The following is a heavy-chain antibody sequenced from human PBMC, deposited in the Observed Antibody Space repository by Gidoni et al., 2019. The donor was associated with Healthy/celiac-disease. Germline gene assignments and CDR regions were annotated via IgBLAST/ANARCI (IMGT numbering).Heavy chain of an antibody. CDR1: GGSISSSNW. D-gene: IGHD3-22*01. Sequence: QVQLQESGPGLVKPSGTLSLTCAVSGGSISSSNWWRWVRQPPGKGREWIGEIYHSGSTNYNPSLKSRVTISVDKSKNQFSLKLSSVTAADTAVYYCARDYYDSSGWMPYNWFDPWGQGTLVTVSS. J-gene: IGHJ5*02. CDR3: ARDYYDSSGWMPYNWFDP. CDR2: IYHSGST. V-gene: IGHV4-4*02.